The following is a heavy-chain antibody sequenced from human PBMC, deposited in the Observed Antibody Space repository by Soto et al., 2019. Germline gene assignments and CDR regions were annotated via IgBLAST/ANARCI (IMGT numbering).Heavy chain of an antibody. CDR1: GYSFTSYW. V-gene: IGHV5-10-1*01. Sequence: PGESLKISCKGSGYSFTSYWITWVRQTPGKGLEWMGRIDPGDSNTHYSPSFQGHVTFSADTSITTAYLQWSSLKASDTAMYYCLRGGGYEYYFGMDVWGKGTTVTVSS. CDR3: LRGGGYEYYFGMDV. J-gene: IGHJ6*04. CDR2: IDPGDSNT. D-gene: IGHD2-15*01.